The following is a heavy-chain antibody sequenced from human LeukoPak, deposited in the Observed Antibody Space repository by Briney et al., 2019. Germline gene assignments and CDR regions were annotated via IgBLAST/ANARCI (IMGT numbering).Heavy chain of an antibody. V-gene: IGHV3-53*01. CDR1: GVTVSSNY. Sequence: GGTLRLSCAASGVTVSSNYKSWVRHPPGPGLEWDSVIYIGGSTYYADSVKGRFTISRDNSKNTLYLQMNSLRAEDTAVYYCARDTAWGQGTLVTVSS. CDR2: IYIGGST. J-gene: IGHJ4*02. CDR3: ARDTA. D-gene: IGHD5-18*01.